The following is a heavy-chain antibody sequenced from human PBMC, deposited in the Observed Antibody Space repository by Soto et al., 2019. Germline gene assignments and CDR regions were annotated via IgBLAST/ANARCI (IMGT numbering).Heavy chain of an antibody. V-gene: IGHV3-74*01. D-gene: IGHD2-8*01. CDR3: ARGTCTNGVCYNGYWYFDL. CDR1: GFTFSSYW. Sequence: GGSLRLSCAASGFTFSSYWMHWVRQAPGKGLVWVSRINSDGSSTSYADSVKGRFTISRDNAKNTLYLQMNSLRAEDTAVYYCARGTCTNGVCYNGYWYFDLWGRGTLVTVSS. CDR2: INSDGSST. J-gene: IGHJ2*01.